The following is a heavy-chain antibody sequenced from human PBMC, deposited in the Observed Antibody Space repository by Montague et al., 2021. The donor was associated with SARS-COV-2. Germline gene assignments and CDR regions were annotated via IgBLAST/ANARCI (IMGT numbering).Heavy chain of an antibody. J-gene: IGHJ6*02. Sequence: SETLSLTCTALGGSFSNYYWSWIRQPPGKGLEWIGEVNHSGNTNYNPSLKSRVTISVEKSKNELSLKLSSVTAADTAVYYCARGGGNSADHYYDGMDVWGLGTTVTVSS. V-gene: IGHV4-34*01. CDR2: VNHSGNT. D-gene: IGHD4-23*01. CDR1: GGSFSNYY. CDR3: ARGGGNSADHYYDGMDV.